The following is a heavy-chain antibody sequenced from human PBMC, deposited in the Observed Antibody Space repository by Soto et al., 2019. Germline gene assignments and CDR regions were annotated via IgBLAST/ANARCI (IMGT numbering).Heavy chain of an antibody. CDR2: MNPNSGNT. Sequence: ASVKVSCKASGYTLTSYDINWVRQATGQGLEWMGWMNPNSGNTGYAQKFQGRVTMTRNTSISTAYMELSSLRSEDTAVYYCPAGPMGSYGMDVWGQGTTVTVSS. V-gene: IGHV1-8*01. CDR3: PAGPMGSYGMDV. D-gene: IGHD1-26*01. J-gene: IGHJ6*02. CDR1: GYTLTSYD.